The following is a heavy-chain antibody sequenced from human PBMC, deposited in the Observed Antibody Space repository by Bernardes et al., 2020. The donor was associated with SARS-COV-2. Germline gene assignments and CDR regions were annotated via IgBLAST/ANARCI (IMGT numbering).Heavy chain of an antibody. V-gene: IGHV4-61*01. CDR1: GGSVSSGSYY. Sequence: SETLSLTCTVSGGSVSSGSYYWSWVRQPPGKGLEWIGYIYYNGSTNYNPSLKRRATISVDTSKNQFSLRLSSVTTADTAVYYCARTSIAARGYYYYMDVWGKGTTVTVSS. D-gene: IGHD6-6*01. CDR3: ARTSIAARGYYYYMDV. CDR2: IYYNGST. J-gene: IGHJ6*03.